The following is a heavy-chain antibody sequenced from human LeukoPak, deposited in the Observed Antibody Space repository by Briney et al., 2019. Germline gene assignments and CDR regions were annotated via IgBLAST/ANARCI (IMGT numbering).Heavy chain of an antibody. CDR2: TPNADRT. Sequence: GGSLRLSCAASGFTFGSYGMSWVRQAPGKGLEWVSFTPNADRTSYADSVEGRFTISRDNPRNTLYMQMNSLRDVDTAVYYCAIMHGYYDGSGYWVQWGQGTLVTVSS. J-gene: IGHJ1*01. V-gene: IGHV3-23*01. D-gene: IGHD3-22*01. CDR1: GFTFGSYG. CDR3: AIMHGYYDGSGYWVQ.